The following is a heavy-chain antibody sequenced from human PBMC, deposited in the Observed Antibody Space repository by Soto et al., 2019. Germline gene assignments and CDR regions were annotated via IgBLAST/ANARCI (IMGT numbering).Heavy chain of an antibody. Sequence: SETLSLTCAVYGGSFSGYYWSWIRQPPGKGLEWIGEINHSGSTNYNPSLKSRVTISVDTSKNQFSLKLSSVTAADTAVYYCARGDKGYDFWSGQNYYYYYMDVWGKGTTVT. CDR1: GGSFSGYY. CDR3: ARGDKGYDFWSGQNYYYYYMDV. D-gene: IGHD3-3*01. CDR2: INHSGST. V-gene: IGHV4-34*01. J-gene: IGHJ6*03.